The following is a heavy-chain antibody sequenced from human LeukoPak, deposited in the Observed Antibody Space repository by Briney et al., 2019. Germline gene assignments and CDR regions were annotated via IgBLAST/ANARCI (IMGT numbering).Heavy chain of an antibody. Sequence: SETLSLTCTVSGDSISDYYWSWIRQPPGKGLEWIGYIYYSGRTNYNPSLKSRVTISVDKSKNQFSLKLSSVTAADTAVYYCARGRGVPPFFDYWGQGTLVTVSS. CDR1: GDSISDYY. D-gene: IGHD3-10*01. CDR2: IYYSGRT. J-gene: IGHJ4*02. CDR3: ARGRGVPPFFDY. V-gene: IGHV4-59*12.